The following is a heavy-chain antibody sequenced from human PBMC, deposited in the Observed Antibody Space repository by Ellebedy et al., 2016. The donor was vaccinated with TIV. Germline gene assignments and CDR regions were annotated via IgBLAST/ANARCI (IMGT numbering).Heavy chain of an antibody. J-gene: IGHJ6*02. Sequence: GESLKISCAASRFTFSAYWMSWVRQAPGKGLEWVANINGDGSKKYYVDSVKGRFTISRDNAKNSLYLQMTSLRAEDTALYYCARDGAYGDYSPGYYGMDVWGQGTTVTVS. V-gene: IGHV3-7*03. CDR3: ARDGAYGDYSPGYYGMDV. CDR1: RFTFSAYW. CDR2: INGDGSKK. D-gene: IGHD4-17*01.